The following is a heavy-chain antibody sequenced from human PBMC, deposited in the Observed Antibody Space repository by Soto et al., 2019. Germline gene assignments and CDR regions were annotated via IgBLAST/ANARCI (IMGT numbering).Heavy chain of an antibody. CDR3: ARVTPKNSSGWQKFDY. J-gene: IGHJ4*02. CDR2: IYHSGST. D-gene: IGHD6-19*01. V-gene: IGHV4-4*02. CDR1: ESSSSRSNL. Sequence: PSETLSLTCAPSESSSSRSNLWIRIRPHPGKGLEWIGEIYHSGSTNYNPSLKSRVTISVDKSKNQFSLKLSSVTAADTAVYDGARVTPKNSSGWQKFDYWGQGNLVTVAS.